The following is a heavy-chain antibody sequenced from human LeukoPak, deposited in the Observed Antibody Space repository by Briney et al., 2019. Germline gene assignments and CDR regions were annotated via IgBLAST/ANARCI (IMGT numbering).Heavy chain of an antibody. D-gene: IGHD5-12*01. CDR3: AKEVGGYDSYYYGMGV. CDR1: GFTFSSYA. V-gene: IGHV3-23*01. CDR2: ISGSGGST. J-gene: IGHJ6*02. Sequence: PGGSLRLSCAASGFTFSSYAMSWVRQAPGKGLEWVSTISGSGGSTYYADSVKGRFTISRDNSKNTLYLQMNSLRAADTAVYYCAKEVGGYDSYYYGMGVWGQGTTVTVSS.